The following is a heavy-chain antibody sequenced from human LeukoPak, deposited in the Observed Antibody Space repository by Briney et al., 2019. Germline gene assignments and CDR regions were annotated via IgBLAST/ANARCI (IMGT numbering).Heavy chain of an antibody. CDR2: INHSGST. J-gene: IGHJ5*02. CDR1: GGSISSSSYY. Sequence: PSETLSLTCTVSGGSISSSSYYWGWIRQPPGKGLEWIGEINHSGSTNYNPSLKSRVTISVDTSKNQFSLKLSSVTAADTAVYYCARGGYGIAAAGTRGAHLYNWFDPWGQGTLVTVSS. CDR3: ARGGYGIAAAGTRGAHLYNWFDP. D-gene: IGHD6-13*01. V-gene: IGHV4-39*07.